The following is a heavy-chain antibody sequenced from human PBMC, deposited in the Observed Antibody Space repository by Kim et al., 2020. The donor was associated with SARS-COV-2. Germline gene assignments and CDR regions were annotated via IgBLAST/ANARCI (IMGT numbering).Heavy chain of an antibody. V-gene: IGHV4-39*07. CDR2: IYYSGST. Sequence: SETLSLTCTVSGGSISSSSYYWGWIRQPPGKGLEWIGSIYYSGSTYYNPSLKSRVTISVDTSKNQFSLKLSSVTAADTAVYYCARVNSGYDRKGFDYWGQGTLVTVSS. CDR1: GGSISSSSYY. CDR3: ARVNSGYDRKGFDY. J-gene: IGHJ4*02. D-gene: IGHD5-12*01.